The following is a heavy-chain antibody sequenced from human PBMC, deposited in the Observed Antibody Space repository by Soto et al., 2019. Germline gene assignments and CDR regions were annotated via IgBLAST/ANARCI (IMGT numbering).Heavy chain of an antibody. CDR1: GYTFTSYA. CDR3: ARDDYGDYAYYYGMDV. J-gene: IGHJ6*02. Sequence: ASVKVSCKASGYTFTSYAMRWVRQAPGQRLEWMGWINAGNGNTKYSQKFQGRVTITRDTSASTAYMELSSLRSEDTAVYYCARDDYGDYAYYYGMDVWGQGTTVTVS. CDR2: INAGNGNT. D-gene: IGHD4-17*01. V-gene: IGHV1-3*01.